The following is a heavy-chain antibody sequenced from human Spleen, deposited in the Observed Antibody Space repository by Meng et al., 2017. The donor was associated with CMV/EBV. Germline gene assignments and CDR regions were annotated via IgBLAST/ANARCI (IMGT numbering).Heavy chain of an antibody. CDR1: GFTFSDYY. CDR3: ARSYSGREWGDY. CDR2: ISSSGDII. Sequence: GGSLRLSCAAAGFTFSDYYMTWVRRAPGRGLEWISYISSSGDIILYADSVKGRFTISRDNAEKSLYLQMNSLSAEDTAVYYCARSYSGREWGDYWGQGTLVTVSS. J-gene: IGHJ4*02. D-gene: IGHD1-26*01. V-gene: IGHV3-11*04.